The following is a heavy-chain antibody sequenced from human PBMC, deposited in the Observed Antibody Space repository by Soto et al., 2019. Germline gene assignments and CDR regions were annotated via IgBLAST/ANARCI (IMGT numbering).Heavy chain of an antibody. CDR1: GYSISSDNW. CDR2: IHYSGIT. Sequence: KPSETLSLTCGVSGYSISSDNWWVWIRQPPGKGLEWIGYIHYSGITYSNPSLKSRLTMSVDTSKNQFSLKLSSVTAVDTAVYYCATKDSGKYYFDFWGQGTLVTVSS. D-gene: IGHD1-26*01. J-gene: IGHJ4*02. V-gene: IGHV4-28*01. CDR3: ATKDSGKYYFDF.